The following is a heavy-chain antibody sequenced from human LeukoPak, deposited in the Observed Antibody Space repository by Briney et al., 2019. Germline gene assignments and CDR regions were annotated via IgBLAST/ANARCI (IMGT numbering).Heavy chain of an antibody. CDR2: IYTSGST. CDR3: ARVSDWNDFDY. J-gene: IGHJ4*02. D-gene: IGHD1-1*01. Sequence: PSETLSLTCTVSGDSISSGSYYWSWIRQPAGKGLEWIGRIYTSGSTNYHPSLKSRVTISVDTSRNQFSLKLTSVTAADTAVYYCARVSDWNDFDYWGQGTLVTVSS. CDR1: GDSISSGSYY. V-gene: IGHV4-61*02.